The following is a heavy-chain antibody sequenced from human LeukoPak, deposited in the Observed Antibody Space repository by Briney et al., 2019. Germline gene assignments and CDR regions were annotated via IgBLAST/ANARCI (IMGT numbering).Heavy chain of an antibody. CDR2: ISAYNGNT. J-gene: IGHJ4*02. Sequence: GASVKVSCKASGYTFTSYGISWVRQAPGQGLEWMGWISAYNGNTNYAQKLQGRVTMTTDTSTSTAHMELRSLRSDDTAVYYCARDHSSGWYVSDYWGQGTLVTVSS. V-gene: IGHV1-18*01. CDR3: ARDHSSGWYVSDY. CDR1: GYTFTSYG. D-gene: IGHD6-19*01.